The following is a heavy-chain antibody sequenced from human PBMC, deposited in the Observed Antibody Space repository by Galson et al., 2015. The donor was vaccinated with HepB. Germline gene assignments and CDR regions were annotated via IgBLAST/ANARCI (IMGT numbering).Heavy chain of an antibody. CDR3: AKGPTRTTLYYYMDV. CDR1: GFTFSSYA. J-gene: IGHJ6*03. D-gene: IGHD1/OR15-1a*01. CDR2: ISGSGGST. V-gene: IGHV3-23*01. Sequence: SLRLSCAASGFTFSSYAMSWVRQAPGKGLEWVSAISGSGGSTYYADSVKGRFTISRDNSKNTLYLQMNSLRAEDTAVYYCAKGPTRTTLYYYMDVWGKGTTVTVSS.